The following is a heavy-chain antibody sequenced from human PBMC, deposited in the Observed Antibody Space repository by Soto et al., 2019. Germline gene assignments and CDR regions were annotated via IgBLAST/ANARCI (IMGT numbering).Heavy chain of an antibody. CDR2: INAGNGNT. J-gene: IGHJ5*02. D-gene: IGHD3-3*01. CDR1: GYTFTSYA. V-gene: IGHV1-3*01. Sequence: GASVKVSCKASGYTFTSYAMHLVRQAPGQRLEWMGWINAGNGNTKYSQKFQGRVTITRDTSASTAYMELSSLRSEDTAVYYCARELNDFWSGANWFDPWGQGTLVTVPQ. CDR3: ARELNDFWSGANWFDP.